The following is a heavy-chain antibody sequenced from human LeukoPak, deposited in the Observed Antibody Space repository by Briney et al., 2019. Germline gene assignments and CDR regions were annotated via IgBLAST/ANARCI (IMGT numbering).Heavy chain of an antibody. Sequence: PGGSLRLSCAASGFTFSSYSMNWVRQAPGKGLEWVSSISSSSYIYYADSVKGRFTISRDNAKNSLYLQMNSLRAEDTAVYYCAKVGIAVADRLDYFDYWGQGTLVTVSS. CDR1: GFTFSSYS. D-gene: IGHD6-19*01. CDR2: ISSSSYI. V-gene: IGHV3-21*01. CDR3: AKVGIAVADRLDYFDY. J-gene: IGHJ4*02.